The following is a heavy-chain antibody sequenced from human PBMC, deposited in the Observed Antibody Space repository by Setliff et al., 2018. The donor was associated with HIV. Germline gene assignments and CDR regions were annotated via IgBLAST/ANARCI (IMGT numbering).Heavy chain of an antibody. Sequence: SETLSLTCTVSGGSITTSTFYWSWIRQPPGKGLEWIGYISSSGKTSYNPSRKSRVTMSLDTSKNQYSLKVNSVTAADTAVYYCARETSSSWFDYWGQGSLVTVSS. CDR3: ARETSSSWFDY. J-gene: IGHJ4*02. CDR2: ISSSGKT. D-gene: IGHD6-13*01. V-gene: IGHV4-61*01. CDR1: GGSITTSTFY.